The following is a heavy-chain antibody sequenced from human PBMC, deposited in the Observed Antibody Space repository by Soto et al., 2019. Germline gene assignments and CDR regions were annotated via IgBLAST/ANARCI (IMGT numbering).Heavy chain of an antibody. D-gene: IGHD6-13*01. V-gene: IGHV3-53*01. J-gene: IGHJ4*02. CDR3: ARGWAVYSSSLFDY. Sequence: EVQLVESGGGLIQPGGSLRLSCAASGFTVKTNYMNWVRQAPGKGLEWVSVIYSGGSTNYADSVTGRFTTSRDNSKNTLYLQMNSLRAEDTAIYYCARGWAVYSSSLFDYWGQGTLVTVSS. CDR1: GFTVKTNY. CDR2: IYSGGST.